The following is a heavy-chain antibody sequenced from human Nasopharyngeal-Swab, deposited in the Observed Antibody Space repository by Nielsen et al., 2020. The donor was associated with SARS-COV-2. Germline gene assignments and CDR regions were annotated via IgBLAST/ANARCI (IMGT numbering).Heavy chain of an antibody. CDR1: GFTFSSYS. CDR2: ISSSSCYI. Sequence: GGSLRLSCAASGFTFSSYSMNWVRQAPGKGLEWVSSISSSSCYIYYADSVKGRFTISRDNAKNSLYLQMNSLTPADTAVYFCVRGPVEGATGYFQFWGQGTLVTVSS. J-gene: IGHJ1*01. CDR3: VRGPVEGATGYFQF. D-gene: IGHD1-26*01. V-gene: IGHV3-21*01.